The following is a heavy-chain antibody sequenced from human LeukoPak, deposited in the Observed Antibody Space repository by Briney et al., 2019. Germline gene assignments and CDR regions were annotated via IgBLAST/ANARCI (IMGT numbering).Heavy chain of an antibody. J-gene: IGHJ4*02. D-gene: IGHD6-19*01. CDR1: GFTFSTYV. CDR2: IWYDGSNK. CDR3: ARGEDSSGCPGDY. V-gene: IGHV3-33*08. Sequence: GGSLRLSCSVSGFTFSTYVMHWVRQAPGKGLEWVAVIWYDGSNKYYADSVKGRFTISRDNSKNTLYLQMNSLRAEDTAVYYCARGEDSSGCPGDYWGQGTLVTVSS.